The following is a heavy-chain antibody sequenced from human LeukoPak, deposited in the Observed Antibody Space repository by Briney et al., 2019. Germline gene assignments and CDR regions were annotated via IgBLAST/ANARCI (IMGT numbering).Heavy chain of an antibody. CDR3: GRHGKVGATQSWIDY. J-gene: IGHJ4*02. CDR2: IYPGDSDT. V-gene: IGHV5-51*01. Sequence: GESLKISCKGSGYSFTTYWIAWVRQMPGKGLQSMGIIYPGDSDTRYTPSFQGQVTISADKSTSTAYLQWSSLKASDTAIYYCGRHGKVGATQSWIDYWGQGTPVTVSS. D-gene: IGHD1-26*01. CDR1: GYSFTTYW.